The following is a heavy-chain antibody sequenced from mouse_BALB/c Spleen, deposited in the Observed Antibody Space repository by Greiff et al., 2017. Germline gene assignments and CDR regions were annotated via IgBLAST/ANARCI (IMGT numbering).Heavy chain of an antibody. D-gene: IGHD1-1*01. CDR2: IWGGGST. J-gene: IGHJ2*01. Sequence: VKLVESGPGLVAPSQSLSITCTVSGFSLTDYGVSWIRQPPGKGLEWLGVIWGGGSTYYNSALKSRLSISKDNSKSQVFLKMNSLQTDDTAMYYCAKHPHYYGSSYFDYWGQGTTLTVSS. CDR3: AKHPHYYGSSYFDY. CDR1: GFSLTDYG. V-gene: IGHV2-6-5*01.